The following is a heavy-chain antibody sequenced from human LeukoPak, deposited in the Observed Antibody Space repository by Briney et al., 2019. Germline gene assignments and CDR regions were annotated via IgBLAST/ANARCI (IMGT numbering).Heavy chain of an antibody. J-gene: IGHJ4*02. V-gene: IGHV4-34*01. CDR1: GVSFSGYY. CDR3: ARSGYDILTGYYHDY. D-gene: IGHD3-9*01. Sequence: PSETLSLTCAVYGVSFSGYYWSWIRQPPGKGLEWIGEINHSGSTNYNPSLKSRVTISVDTSKNQFSLKLSSVTAADTAVYYCARSGYDILTGYYHDYWGQGTLVTVSS. CDR2: INHSGST.